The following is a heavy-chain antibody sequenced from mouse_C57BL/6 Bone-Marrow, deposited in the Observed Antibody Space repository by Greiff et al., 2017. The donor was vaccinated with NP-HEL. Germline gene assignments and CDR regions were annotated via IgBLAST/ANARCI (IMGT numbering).Heavy chain of an antibody. Sequence: EVQLQQSGAELVRPGDSVKLSCTASGFNIKADYMHWVKQRPAQGLEWIGRIDPENGDTEYASQFQGKATITADTSSNTAYLQLSSLTSEDTAVYYCTTGVGSSKEFAYWGQGTLVTVSA. CDR2: IDPENGDT. CDR1: GFNIKADY. CDR3: TTGVGSSKEFAY. D-gene: IGHD1-3*01. J-gene: IGHJ3*01. V-gene: IGHV14-4*01.